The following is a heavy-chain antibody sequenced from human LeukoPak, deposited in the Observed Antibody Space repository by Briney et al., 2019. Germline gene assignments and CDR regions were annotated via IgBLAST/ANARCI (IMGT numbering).Heavy chain of an antibody. Sequence: GGSLRLSCAASGFTFSSYWMSWVRQAPGKGLEWVANIKQDGSEKYYVDSVKGRFTISRDNAKNSLYLQMNSLRAEDTAVYYCARDYYGSGSYYFPLPFFGYWGQGTLVTVSS. D-gene: IGHD3-10*01. CDR3: ARDYYGSGSYYFPLPFFGY. CDR1: GFTFSSYW. CDR2: IKQDGSEK. J-gene: IGHJ4*02. V-gene: IGHV3-7*01.